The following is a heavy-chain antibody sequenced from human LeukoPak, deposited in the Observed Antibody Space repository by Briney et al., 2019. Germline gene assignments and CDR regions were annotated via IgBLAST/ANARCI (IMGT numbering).Heavy chain of an antibody. CDR3: ARRAGAYSHPYDY. V-gene: IGHV3-53*01. CDR2: IYSDNT. CDR1: GFTVSSNS. D-gene: IGHD4/OR15-4a*01. Sequence: GGSLRLSCTVSGFTVSSNSMSWVRQAPGKGLEWVSFIYSDNTHYSDSVKGRFTISRDNSKNILYLQMNSLRAEDTAVYYCARRAGAYSHPYDYWGQGTLVTVSS. J-gene: IGHJ4*02.